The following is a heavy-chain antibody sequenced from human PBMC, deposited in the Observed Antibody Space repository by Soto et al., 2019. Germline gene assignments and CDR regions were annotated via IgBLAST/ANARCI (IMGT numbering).Heavy chain of an antibody. CDR2: IHHSGST. CDR3: AILWFGETRNWFDP. D-gene: IGHD3-10*01. J-gene: IGHJ5*02. Sequence: SETLSLTCDVSGGSITSTNWWTWVRQPPGKGLEWIGEIHHSGSTNYNPSLKSRMIILVDKSKNQFSLKMSSVTAADTAVYYCAILWFGETRNWFDPWGQGTLVTVSS. V-gene: IGHV4-4*02. CDR1: GGSITSTNW.